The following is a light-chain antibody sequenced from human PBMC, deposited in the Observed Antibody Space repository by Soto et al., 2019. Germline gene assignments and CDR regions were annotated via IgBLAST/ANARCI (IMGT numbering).Light chain of an antibody. CDR3: CSYAGTYTNYV. V-gene: IGLV2-11*01. CDR2: DVT. Sequence: QSALTPPCSVSVSPGQSVTISCSGTSSDVGGYDYVSWYQQHPGKAPKLVIYDVTKRPSGVPDRFSGSKSGNTASLTISGLQAEDEADYYCCSYAGTYTNYVFGTGTKVTVL. CDR1: SSDVGGYDY. J-gene: IGLJ1*01.